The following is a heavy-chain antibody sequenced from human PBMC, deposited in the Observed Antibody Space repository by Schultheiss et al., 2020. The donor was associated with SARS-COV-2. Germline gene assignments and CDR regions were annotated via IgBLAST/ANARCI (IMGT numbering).Heavy chain of an antibody. D-gene: IGHD3-16*02. CDR1: GGSFSGYY. V-gene: IGHV3-23*01. J-gene: IGHJ5*02. CDR3: AKAPQLYDYVWGSYRPGWFDP. Sequence: ETLSLTCAVYGGSFSGYYWSWIRQPPGKGLEWVSAISGSGGSTYYADSVKGRFTISRDNSKNTLYLQMNSLRAEDTAVYYCAKAPQLYDYVWGSYRPGWFDPWGQGTLVTVSS. CDR2: ISGSGGST.